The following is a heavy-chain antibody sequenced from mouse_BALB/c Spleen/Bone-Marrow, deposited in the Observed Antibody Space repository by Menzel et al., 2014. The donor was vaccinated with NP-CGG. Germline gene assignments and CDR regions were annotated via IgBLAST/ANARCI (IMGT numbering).Heavy chain of an antibody. CDR2: IYPGSGNT. J-gene: IGHJ3*01. Sequence: LQQSGSELVRPGASVKLSCKASGYTFTTYWIHWVKQRHGQGLEWIGNIYPGSGNTNYGEKFKTKGTLTVDTSSSTAYMNLSSLTSEDSAVYYCTRWNGHYEGFAYWGQGTLVTVSA. CDR3: TRWNGHYEGFAY. D-gene: IGHD2-1*01. CDR1: GYTFTTYW. V-gene: IGHV1S22*01.